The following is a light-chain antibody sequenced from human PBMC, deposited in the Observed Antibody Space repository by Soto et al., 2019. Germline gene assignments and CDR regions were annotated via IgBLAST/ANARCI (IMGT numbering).Light chain of an antibody. CDR2: AAS. Sequence: VIWMTPSPSLLSASTGDRFAISCRSSQGISSYLAWYQQKPGKAPKLLIYAASTLQSGVPSRFSGSGSGTDFTLTISCLQSEDFATYYCQQYYSYPWTFGQGTKVDI. CDR1: QGISSY. V-gene: IGKV1D-8*03. J-gene: IGKJ1*01. CDR3: QQYYSYPWT.